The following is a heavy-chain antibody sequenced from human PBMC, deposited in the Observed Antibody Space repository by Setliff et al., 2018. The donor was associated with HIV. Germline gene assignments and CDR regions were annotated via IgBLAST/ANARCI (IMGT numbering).Heavy chain of an antibody. CDR3: ARGTGPTDWLTDY. CDR1: GCTLNNYR. V-gene: IGHV1-18*01. Sequence: GASVKVSCKPSGCTLNNYRLSWVRQAPGQGLEWVGWINSYLAETKYAQRLQGRVTITRDTSANTAYMELSSLRSEDTAFYYCARGTGPTDWLTDYWGQGALVTVSS. CDR2: INSYLAET. J-gene: IGHJ4*02. D-gene: IGHD3-9*01.